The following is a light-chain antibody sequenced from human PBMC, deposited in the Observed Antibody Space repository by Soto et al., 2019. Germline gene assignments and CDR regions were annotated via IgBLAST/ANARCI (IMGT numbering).Light chain of an antibody. CDR3: SSYTTSNTRQIV. V-gene: IGLV2-14*01. CDR2: DVS. J-gene: IGLJ1*01. Sequence: QSARTQPASGSGAPGQAITISCTGTSSDVGGYNYVSWYQQHPGKAPKFIIYDVSNRPSGVSNRFSGSKSGNTASLTISGLQAEDEADYYCSSYTTSNTRQIVFGTGTKVTVL. CDR1: SSDVGGYNY.